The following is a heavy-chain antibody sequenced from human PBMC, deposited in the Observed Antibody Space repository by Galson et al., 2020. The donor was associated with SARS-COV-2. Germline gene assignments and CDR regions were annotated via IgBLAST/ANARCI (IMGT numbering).Heavy chain of an antibody. CDR1: GGTITGFY. CDR3: VLLHYYGSESFDF. Sequence: ASETLSLTCTVSGGTITGFYWSWIRQPPGKGLEWIGYVYYSGSTRYNPSLKGRVTMSVDTSKNQFSLRLSSVTATDTAVYYCVLLHYYGSESFDFWGQGTLVNVSS. V-gene: IGHV4-59*01. CDR2: VYYSGST. J-gene: IGHJ4*02. D-gene: IGHD3-10*01.